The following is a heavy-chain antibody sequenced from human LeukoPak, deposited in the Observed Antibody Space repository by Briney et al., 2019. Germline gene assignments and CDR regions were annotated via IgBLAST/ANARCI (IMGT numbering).Heavy chain of an antibody. CDR3: ASDLNWGFDY. CDR2: IRSGSSII. V-gene: IGHV3-48*02. D-gene: IGHD7-27*01. Sequence: GGSLRLSCAASGFTFSSHSMNWVRQAPGKGLEWISYIRSGSSIIFYADSVKGRFTISTDNARNSLYLQMNSLRDEDTAVYYCASDLNWGFDYWGQGILVTVSS. J-gene: IGHJ4*02. CDR1: GFTFSSHS.